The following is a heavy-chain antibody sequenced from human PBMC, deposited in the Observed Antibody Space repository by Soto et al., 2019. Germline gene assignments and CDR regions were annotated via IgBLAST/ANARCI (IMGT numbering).Heavy chain of an antibody. V-gene: IGHV4-39*01. Sequence: SETLSLTCTVSGGSISSSSYYWGWIRQPPGKGLEWIGSIYYSGSTYYNPSLKSRVTISVDTPKNQFSLKLSSVTAADTAVYYCARRIAAAGTDNWFDPWGQGTLVTAPQ. J-gene: IGHJ5*02. CDR1: GGSISSSSYY. CDR2: IYYSGST. D-gene: IGHD6-13*01. CDR3: ARRIAAAGTDNWFDP.